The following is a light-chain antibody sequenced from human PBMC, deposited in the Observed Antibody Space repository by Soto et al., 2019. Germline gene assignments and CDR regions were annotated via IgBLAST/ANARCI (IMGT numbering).Light chain of an antibody. Sequence: EIVLTQSPATLSLSPGERATLSCRASLTVGSYLAWYQQKPGQAPRLLISDASNRATGIPAGFSGSGSGTDFTLTISSLEPEDCAVYYCQQRSNWPYTFGQGTKLEIK. V-gene: IGKV3-11*01. CDR3: QQRSNWPYT. CDR1: LTVGSY. J-gene: IGKJ2*01. CDR2: DAS.